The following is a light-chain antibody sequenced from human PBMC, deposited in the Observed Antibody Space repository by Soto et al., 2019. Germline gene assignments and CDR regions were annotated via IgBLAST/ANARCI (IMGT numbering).Light chain of an antibody. V-gene: IGKV1-39*01. CDR2: GAS. Sequence: DIPMTQSPSSLSASVGDRVTLTCRASQSISSFLNWYQQKPGKAPKVLIYGASSLQTGVPSRFSGSGSGTDVTLTISRLQPEASATYYCQQSHSAWTFGRGTKVEI. J-gene: IGKJ1*01. CDR3: QQSHSAWT. CDR1: QSISSF.